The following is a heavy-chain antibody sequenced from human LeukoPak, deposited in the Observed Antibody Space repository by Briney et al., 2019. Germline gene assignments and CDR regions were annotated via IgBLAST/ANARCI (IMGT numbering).Heavy chain of an antibody. J-gene: IGHJ1*01. V-gene: IGHV1-24*01. CDR3: ATILTGYYSPRYFQH. CDR2: FDPEDGET. D-gene: IGHD3-9*01. CDR1: GYTLTELS. Sequence: ASVKVSCKVSGYTLTELSMHWVRQAPGKGLEWMGGFDPEDGETIYAQKFQGRVTMTEDTSTDTAYMELSSLRPEDTAVYYCATILTGYYSPRYFQHWGQGTPVTVSS.